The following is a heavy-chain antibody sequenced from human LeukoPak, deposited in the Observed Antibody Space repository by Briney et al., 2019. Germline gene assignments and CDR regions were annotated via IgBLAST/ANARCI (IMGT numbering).Heavy chain of an antibody. Sequence: GSSVKVSCKAPGGTFSSYAISWVRQAPGQGLEWMGGIIPIFGTANYAQKFQGRVTITADESTSTAYMELSSLRSEDTAVYYCAREAVAGMNFDYWGQGTLVTVSS. D-gene: IGHD6-19*01. CDR3: AREAVAGMNFDY. CDR1: GGTFSSYA. CDR2: IIPIFGTA. V-gene: IGHV1-69*01. J-gene: IGHJ4*02.